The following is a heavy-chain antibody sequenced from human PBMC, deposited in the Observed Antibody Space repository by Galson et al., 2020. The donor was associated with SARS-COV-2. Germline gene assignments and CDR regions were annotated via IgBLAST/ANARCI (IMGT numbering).Heavy chain of an antibody. J-gene: IGHJ4*02. D-gene: IGHD3-10*01. V-gene: IGHV3-30*18. CDR1: GFTFSSYG. CDR3: AKDRYGSGSYGDY. CDR2: ISYDGSNK. Sequence: GESLKISCAASGFTFSSYGMHWVRQAPGKGLEWVAVISYDGSNKYYADSVKGQFTISRDNSKNTLYLQMNSLRAEDTAVYYCAKDRYGSGSYGDYWGQGTLVTVSS.